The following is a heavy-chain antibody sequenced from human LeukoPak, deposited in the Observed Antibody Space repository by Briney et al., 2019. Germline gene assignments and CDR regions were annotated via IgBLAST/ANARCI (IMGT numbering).Heavy chain of an antibody. Sequence: GGSLRLSCAASGFTFSDFWMHWVRHAPGKGLVWVSRINGDGSTTQYADSVKGRFTISRDNAKNTLYLEMNSLRAEDTAVYYCARDVYGPWGQGTLVTVSS. CDR1: GFTFSDFW. J-gene: IGHJ5*02. CDR2: INGDGSTT. V-gene: IGHV3-74*03. D-gene: IGHD4-17*01. CDR3: ARDVYGP.